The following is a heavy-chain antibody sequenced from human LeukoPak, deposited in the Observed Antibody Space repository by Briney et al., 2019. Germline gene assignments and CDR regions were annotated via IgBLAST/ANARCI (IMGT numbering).Heavy chain of an antibody. CDR1: GVSLTSYY. V-gene: IGHV4-59*01. D-gene: IGHD3-22*01. CDR3: ARDSTYYYDSSGFYYNYYGMDV. CDR2: MYYSGST. J-gene: IGHJ6*02. Sequence: SETLSLTCTVTGVSLTSYYWSWIRQPPGKGLEWIGNMYYSGSTNYNPSLKNRVTISVDTSKSQFSLKLSSVTAADTAVYYCARDSTYYYDSSGFYYNYYGMDVGGQGTPVTVSS.